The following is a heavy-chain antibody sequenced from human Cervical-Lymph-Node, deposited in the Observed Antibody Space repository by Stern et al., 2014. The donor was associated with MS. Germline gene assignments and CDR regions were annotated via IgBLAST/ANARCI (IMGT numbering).Heavy chain of an antibody. CDR3: ARSYNWSPFDP. J-gene: IGHJ5*02. CDR2: IDWDNTE. Sequence: QVTLKESGPAMVKPTQTLTLTCTFSGFSLSTSGMRVSWIRQPPGRALEWLARIDWDNTEFYRPSLRTRLTISKDTSRNQVVLVMTNMDPTDTATYFCARSYNWSPFDPWGQGTLVTVSS. D-gene: IGHD1-1*01. CDR1: GFSLSTSGMR. V-gene: IGHV2-70*04.